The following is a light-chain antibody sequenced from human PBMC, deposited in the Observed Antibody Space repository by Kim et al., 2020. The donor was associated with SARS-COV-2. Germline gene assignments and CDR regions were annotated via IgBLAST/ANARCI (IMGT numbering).Light chain of an antibody. V-gene: IGKV1-39*01. Sequence: SASVGDRVTITGRASQTISTFLAWYQQKPGKAPKLLIYAASSLPSEVPSRFSGGGSGTDFTLTIRSLQPEDFATYYCQQSYTTPYTFGQGTKLEI. J-gene: IGKJ2*01. CDR3: QQSYTTPYT. CDR2: AAS. CDR1: QTISTF.